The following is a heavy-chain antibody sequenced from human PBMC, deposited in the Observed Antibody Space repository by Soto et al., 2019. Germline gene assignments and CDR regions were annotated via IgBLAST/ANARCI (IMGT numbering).Heavy chain of an antibody. V-gene: IGHV3-72*01. CDR2: SRNKAKSYTT. CDR1: GFIFSDYY. CDR3: ARVSITGTTGFDH. J-gene: IGHJ4*02. Sequence: EVQLVESGGGLVQPGGSLRLSCAASGFIFSDYYMDWVRRAPGKGLEWVGRSRNKAKSYTTEYAASVKGRFTISRDDSKNSLYLQMNSLKTEDTAVYYCARVSITGTTGFDHWGQGTLVTVSS. D-gene: IGHD1-20*01.